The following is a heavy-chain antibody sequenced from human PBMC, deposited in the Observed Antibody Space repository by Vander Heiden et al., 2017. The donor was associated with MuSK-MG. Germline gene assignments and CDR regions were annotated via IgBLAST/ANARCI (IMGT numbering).Heavy chain of an antibody. V-gene: IGHV1-8*01. CDR2: VNRNSGNS. Sequence: QVQLVQSGAEVKQPGASVKVSCKASGDTFNSYDINWVRQATGQGLEWLGWVNRNSGNSGSALKFQGRVTMTRNAATSTAYMELSSLRFDDTAVYYCARATSDTAMIPYYYYGMDVWGQGTTVTVSS. CDR1: GDTFNSYD. J-gene: IGHJ6*02. D-gene: IGHD5-18*01. CDR3: ARATSDTAMIPYYYYGMDV.